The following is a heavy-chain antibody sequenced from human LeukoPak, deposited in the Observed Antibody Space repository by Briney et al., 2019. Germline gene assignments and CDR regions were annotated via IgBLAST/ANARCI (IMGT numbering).Heavy chain of an antibody. J-gene: IGHJ4*02. Sequence: SETLSLTCTVSGVSISVYFWTWIRQPAGKGLEWIGRVYTRGTTYYNPSLESRVTISLDTFTNQFSLRVTSVPAAATDIYYCARGTEKTRISGYYSFDHWGRGLLVTVSS. V-gene: IGHV4-4*07. CDR3: ARGTEKTRISGYYSFDH. D-gene: IGHD5-12*01. CDR1: GVSISVYF. CDR2: VYTRGTT.